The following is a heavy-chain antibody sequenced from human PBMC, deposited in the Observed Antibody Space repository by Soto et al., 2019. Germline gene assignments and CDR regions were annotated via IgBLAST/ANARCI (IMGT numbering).Heavy chain of an antibody. Sequence: SETLSLTCTVSGGSISSSSYYWGWIRQPPGEGLEWIGSIYYSGSTYYNPSLKSRVTISVDTSKNQFSLKLSSVTAADTAVYYCARLLDGLHFDYWGQGTLVTVS. CDR1: GGSISSSSYY. V-gene: IGHV4-39*01. CDR3: ARLLDGLHFDY. CDR2: IYYSGST. D-gene: IGHD3-9*01. J-gene: IGHJ4*02.